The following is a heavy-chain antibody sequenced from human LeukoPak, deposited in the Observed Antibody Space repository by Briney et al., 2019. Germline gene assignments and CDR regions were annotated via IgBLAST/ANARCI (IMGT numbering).Heavy chain of an antibody. V-gene: IGHV1-2*04. J-gene: IGHJ4*02. Sequence: ASVKVSCKASGYTFTGYYMHWVRQAPGQGLEWMGWINPNSGGTNYAQKFQGWVTMTRDTSTSTAYMELSRLRSDDTAVYYCAREVIGGSCCNFDYWGQGTLVTVSS. D-gene: IGHD2-15*01. CDR1: GYTFTGYY. CDR2: INPNSGGT. CDR3: AREVIGGSCCNFDY.